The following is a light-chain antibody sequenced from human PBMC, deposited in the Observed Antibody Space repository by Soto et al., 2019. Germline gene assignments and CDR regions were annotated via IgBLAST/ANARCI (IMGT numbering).Light chain of an antibody. CDR3: ASYTTTGTVW. CDR1: NSDIGGYDS. Sequence: QSALTQPASVSGSPGQSITISCTGTNSDIGGYDSVSWFQQHPGEAPKLMIYDVSNRPSGISNRFSGSKFDNTASLTISGLQAEDEADYYCASYTTTGTVWFGAGTKLTVL. V-gene: IGLV2-14*03. J-gene: IGLJ3*02. CDR2: DVS.